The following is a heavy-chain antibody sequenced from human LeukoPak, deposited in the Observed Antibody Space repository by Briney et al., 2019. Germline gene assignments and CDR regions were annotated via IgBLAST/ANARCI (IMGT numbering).Heavy chain of an antibody. CDR3: ARGPRDTSGWWGWFDT. Sequence: SETPSLTSTVSVYSISRGYYWGWIRQPPGKRLEWIGSIYHSGSTYCNPSLKSRVTISVDTSKNQFSLKLTSLTAADTSVYYCARGPRDTSGWWGWFDTWGQGNLVSVSS. CDR1: VYSISRGYY. J-gene: IGHJ5*02. D-gene: IGHD6-19*01. CDR2: IYHSGST. V-gene: IGHV4-38-2*02.